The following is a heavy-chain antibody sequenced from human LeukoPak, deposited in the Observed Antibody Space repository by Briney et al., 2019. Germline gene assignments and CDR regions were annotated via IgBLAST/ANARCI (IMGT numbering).Heavy chain of an antibody. CDR3: AKENPGITMIVVVPPGRPYYFDY. CDR2: ISYDGSNK. J-gene: IGHJ4*02. V-gene: IGHV3-30*18. CDR1: GFTFSSYG. Sequence: GGPLRLSCAASGFTFSSYGMHWVRQAPGKGLEWVAVISYDGSNKYYADSVKGRFTISRDNSKNTLYLQMNSLRAEDTAVYYCAKENPGITMIVVVPPGRPYYFDYWGQGTLATVSS. D-gene: IGHD3-22*01.